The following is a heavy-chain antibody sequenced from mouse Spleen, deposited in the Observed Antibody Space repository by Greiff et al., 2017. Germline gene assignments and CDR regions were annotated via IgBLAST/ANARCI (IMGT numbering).Heavy chain of an antibody. Sequence: VQGVESGPGLVQPSQSLSITCTVSGFSLTSYGVHWVRQSPGKGLEWLGVIWRGGSTDYNAAFMSRLSITKDNSKSQVFFKMNSLQADDTAIYYCAKNLITTVVATDAMDYWGQGTSVTVSS. D-gene: IGHD1-1*01. J-gene: IGHJ4*01. CDR2: IWRGGST. CDR3: AKNLITTVVATDAMDY. CDR1: GFSLTSYG. V-gene: IGHV2-5*01.